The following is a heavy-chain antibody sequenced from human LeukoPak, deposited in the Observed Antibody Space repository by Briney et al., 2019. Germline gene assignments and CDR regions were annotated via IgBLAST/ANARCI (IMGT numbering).Heavy chain of an antibody. CDR1: GGSISTSNYY. CDR3: ARGVVAAPQTVDY. J-gene: IGHJ4*02. Sequence: SETLSLTCTVSGGSISTSNYYWGWIRQPPGKGLEWIGYIYYSGSTNYNPSLKSRVTISVDTSKNQFSLKLNSVSAADTAVYYCARGVVAAPQTVDYWGQGTLVTVSS. D-gene: IGHD2-15*01. V-gene: IGHV4-61*05. CDR2: IYYSGST.